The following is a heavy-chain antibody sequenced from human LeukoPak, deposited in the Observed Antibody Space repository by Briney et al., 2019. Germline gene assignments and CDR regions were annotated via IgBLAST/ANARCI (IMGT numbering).Heavy chain of an antibody. J-gene: IGHJ4*02. D-gene: IGHD3-16*01. CDR1: GFTFSSFG. Sequence: GTSLRLSCAASGFTFSSFGMHWVRQAPGKGLEWVAILSYDASTTFYADSVKGRFTISRDSSKNTLYLQMNSLRVEDTAVYYCARIVWGTDYWGQGTLVTVSS. CDR3: ARIVWGTDY. V-gene: IGHV3-30*03. CDR2: LSYDASTT.